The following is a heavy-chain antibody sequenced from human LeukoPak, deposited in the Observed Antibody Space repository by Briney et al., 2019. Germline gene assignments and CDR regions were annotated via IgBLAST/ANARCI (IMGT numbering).Heavy chain of an antibody. J-gene: IGHJ4*02. CDR3: ARSSRSSYYFDY. CDR1: GFTFSSYD. D-gene: IGHD1-26*01. V-gene: IGHV3-13*01. Sequence: PGGSLRLSCAASGFTFSSYDMHWVRQATGKGLEWVSAIGTAGDTYYPGSVKGRFTISRENAKNSLYLQMNSLRAGDTAVYYCARSSRSSYYFDYWGQGTLVTVSS. CDR2: IGTAGDT.